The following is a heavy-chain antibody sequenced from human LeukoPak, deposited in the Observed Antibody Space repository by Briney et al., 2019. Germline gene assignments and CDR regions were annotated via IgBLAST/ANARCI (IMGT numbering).Heavy chain of an antibody. D-gene: IGHD1-26*01. CDR3: ARDGGGTGRPFDF. Sequence: PSETLSLTCTVSGGSIRIYYWNWIRQPAGKGLEWIGRIYNTGSTNYNPSLKSRVTMSVDTSNNRLSLNLSPVTAADTAVYYCARDGGGTGRPFDFWGQGTLVTVSS. J-gene: IGHJ4*02. CDR2: IYNTGST. CDR1: GGSIRIYY. V-gene: IGHV4-4*07.